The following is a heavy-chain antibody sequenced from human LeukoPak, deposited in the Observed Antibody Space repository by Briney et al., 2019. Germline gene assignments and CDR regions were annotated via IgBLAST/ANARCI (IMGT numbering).Heavy chain of an antibody. Sequence: TETLSPTCTVSGYSISSGYYWGWIRQPPGKGLEWIGSIYHSGSTYYNPTLQSRVTISVDTSKNQFSLKLSSVTAADTAVYYCARAGRYYYYRDVWGKGTTVTVSS. CDR2: IYHSGST. J-gene: IGHJ6*03. CDR3: ARAGRYYYYRDV. V-gene: IGHV4-38-2*02. CDR1: GYSISSGYY.